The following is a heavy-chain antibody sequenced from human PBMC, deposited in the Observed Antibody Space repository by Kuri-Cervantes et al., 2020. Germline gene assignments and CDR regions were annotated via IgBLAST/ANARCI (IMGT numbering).Heavy chain of an antibody. CDR1: GFTFSSYG. CDR3: ARGPITGNRFDY. Sequence: GESLKISCAASGFTFSSYGMHWVRQAPGKGLEWVAVIWYDGSNKYYADSVKGRFTISRDNSKNTLYLQMNSLRAGDTAVYYCARGPITGNRFDYWGQGTLVTVSS. CDR2: IWYDGSNK. V-gene: IGHV3-33*01. J-gene: IGHJ4*02. D-gene: IGHD1-20*01.